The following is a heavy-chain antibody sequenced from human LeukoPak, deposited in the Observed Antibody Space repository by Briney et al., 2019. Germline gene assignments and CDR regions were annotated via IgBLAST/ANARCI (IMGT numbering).Heavy chain of an antibody. CDR2: INPNSGGT. D-gene: IGHD4-17*01. CDR3: ARALPYGDTTY. J-gene: IGHJ4*02. Sequence: ASVKVSCKASGYTFTGYYMHWVRQAPGQGLEWMGWINPNSGGTNYAQNVQGRVTMTRDTSISTAYMELSRLRSDDTAVYYCARALPYGDTTYWGQGTLVTVSS. V-gene: IGHV1-2*02. CDR1: GYTFTGYY.